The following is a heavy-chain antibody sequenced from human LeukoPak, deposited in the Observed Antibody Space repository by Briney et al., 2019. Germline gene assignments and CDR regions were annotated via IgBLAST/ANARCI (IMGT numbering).Heavy chain of an antibody. Sequence: GGSLRLSCAGTGFAFNMFAIDWVRQAPGKGLEWVSGLSRGGFTTNYADSVKGRFTISRDKSQNSVFLQLNSLRPEDTAVYYCARQQRIRHCSEGVCTEGYYFDYWGQGTLVTVSS. J-gene: IGHJ4*02. CDR2: LSRGGFTT. CDR1: GFAFNMFA. V-gene: IGHV3-23*01. CDR3: ARQQRIRHCSEGVCTEGYYFDY. D-gene: IGHD2-15*01.